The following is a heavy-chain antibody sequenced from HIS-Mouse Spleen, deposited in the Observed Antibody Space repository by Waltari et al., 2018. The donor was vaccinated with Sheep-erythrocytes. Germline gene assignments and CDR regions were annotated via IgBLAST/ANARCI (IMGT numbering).Heavy chain of an antibody. V-gene: IGHV4-31*02. CDR2: IYYRGST. Sequence: QDPGKGLEWIGYIYYRGSTYYNPSLKSRVTISVDTSKNQFSLKLSSVTAADTAVYYCARDPLTGADYWGQGTLVTVSS. D-gene: IGHD7-27*01. CDR3: ARDPLTGADY. J-gene: IGHJ4*02.